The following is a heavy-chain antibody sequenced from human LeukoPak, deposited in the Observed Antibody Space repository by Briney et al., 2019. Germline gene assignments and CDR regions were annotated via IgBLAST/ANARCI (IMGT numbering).Heavy chain of an antibody. Sequence: GGSLRLSCAASGFTFSSYAMSWVRQAPGKGLEWVSAISGSGGSTYYADSVKGRFTISRDNSKNTLYLQMNSLRAEDTAVYYCAKALVGLRLGELSSFDYWGQGTLVTVSS. V-gene: IGHV3-23*01. CDR1: GFTFSSYA. D-gene: IGHD3-16*02. J-gene: IGHJ4*02. CDR3: AKALVGLRLGELSSFDY. CDR2: ISGSGGST.